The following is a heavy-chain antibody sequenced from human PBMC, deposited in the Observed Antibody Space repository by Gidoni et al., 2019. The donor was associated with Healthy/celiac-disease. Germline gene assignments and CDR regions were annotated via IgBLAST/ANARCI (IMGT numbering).Heavy chain of an antibody. Sequence: QVTLRESGPALVKPTQTLTLTCTFSGFSLSPSGMCVSWIRQPPGKALEWLARIDWDDDKYYSTSLKTRLTISKDTSKNQVVLTMTNMDPVDTATYYCARSSSWYEAGPWFDPWGQGTLVTVSS. CDR3: ARSSSWYEAGPWFDP. D-gene: IGHD6-13*01. V-gene: IGHV2-70*15. CDR1: GFSLSPSGMC. CDR2: IDWDDDK. J-gene: IGHJ5*02.